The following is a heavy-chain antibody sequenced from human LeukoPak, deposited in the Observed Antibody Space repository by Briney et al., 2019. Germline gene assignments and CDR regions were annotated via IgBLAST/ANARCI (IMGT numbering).Heavy chain of an antibody. CDR2: TSSGVST. J-gene: IGHJ5*02. CDR3: ARELPYYYGSLDP. V-gene: IGHV3-53*01. Sequence: GRRLRLSCAASGFTFSSYSMNWVRHVPGKGLEWVSVTSSGVSTYTADSVKGRFTISRDNPKNTLYLQMNSLRPDDTAVYYCARELPYYYGSLDPWGQGTLVTVSS. D-gene: IGHD3-10*01. CDR1: GFTFSSYS.